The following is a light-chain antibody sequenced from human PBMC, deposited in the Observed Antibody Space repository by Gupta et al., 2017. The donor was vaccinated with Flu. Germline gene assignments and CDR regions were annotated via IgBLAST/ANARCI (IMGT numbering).Light chain of an antibody. Sequence: ETVLTQSPATLSVSPGEGVTLSCRASQNIYSNLAWYRQKPGQSPRLLVYEASRRAAGIPSRFSGSGSGTDFTLTISSLEPEDFGVYYCQQRGDWPPTFGGGTRVDLK. CDR2: EAS. CDR3: QQRGDWPPT. V-gene: IGKV3-11*01. J-gene: IGKJ4*01. CDR1: QNIYSN.